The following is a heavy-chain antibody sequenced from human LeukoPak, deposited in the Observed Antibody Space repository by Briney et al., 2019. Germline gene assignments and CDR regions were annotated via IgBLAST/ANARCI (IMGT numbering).Heavy chain of an antibody. D-gene: IGHD3-22*01. J-gene: IGHJ3*02. CDR3: TRLLDNDSSGDPDTFDM. Sequence: SETLSLTCTVSGGFITSHYWSWIRQAPGNGLEWIGFIYYSGRTKYNPSLQSRVTISLDTSEKKFSLKVTSVTAADTAVYYCTRLLDNDSSGDPDTFDMWGKGTVVTVSS. V-gene: IGHV4-59*08. CDR1: GGFITSHY. CDR2: IYYSGRT.